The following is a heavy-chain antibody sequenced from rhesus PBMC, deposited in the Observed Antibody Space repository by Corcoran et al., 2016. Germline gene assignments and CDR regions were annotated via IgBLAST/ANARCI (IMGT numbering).Heavy chain of an antibody. CDR1: GYSISSGYG. Sequence: QVQLQESGPGLVKPSETLSLTCAVSGYSISSGYGWSWIRQPPGKGLEWVGYIYGGSTTTNYTPSLKSRVTISKDTSKNQFSLKLSSVTAADTAVYYCARDRGIAAAVFDYWGQGVLVTVSS. CDR3: ARDRGIAAAVFDY. CDR2: IYGGSTTT. V-gene: IGHV4-127*01. D-gene: IGHD6-31*01. J-gene: IGHJ4*01.